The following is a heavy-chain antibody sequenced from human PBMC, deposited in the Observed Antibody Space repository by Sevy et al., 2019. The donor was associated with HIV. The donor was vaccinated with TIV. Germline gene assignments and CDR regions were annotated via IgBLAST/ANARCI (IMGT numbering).Heavy chain of an antibody. D-gene: IGHD2-2*01. CDR1: GYTFTGYY. Sequence: ASVKVSCKASGYTFTGYYMHWVRQAPGQGLEWMGWINPNSGGTNYAQKFQGRVTMTRDTSISRAYMELSRLRSDDTAVYYCARVGGCSSTSCYWYFDLWGRGTLVTVSS. CDR3: ARVGGCSSTSCYWYFDL. V-gene: IGHV1-2*02. CDR2: INPNSGGT. J-gene: IGHJ2*01.